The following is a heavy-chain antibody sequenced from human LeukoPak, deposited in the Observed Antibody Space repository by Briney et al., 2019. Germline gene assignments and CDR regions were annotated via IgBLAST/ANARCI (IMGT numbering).Heavy chain of an antibody. Sequence: SETLSLTCTVSGGSISSYYWSWIRQPPGKGLEWIGYIYYSGSTNYNPSLKSRVTISVDTSKNQFSLKLSSVTAADTALYYCAREVVGSKVFGYWGQGTLVTVSS. CDR2: IYYSGST. CDR3: AREVVGSKVFGY. CDR1: GGSISSYY. J-gene: IGHJ4*02. V-gene: IGHV4-59*01. D-gene: IGHD1-26*01.